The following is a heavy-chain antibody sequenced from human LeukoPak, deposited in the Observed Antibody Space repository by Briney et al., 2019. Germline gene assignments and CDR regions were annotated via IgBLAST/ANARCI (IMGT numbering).Heavy chain of an antibody. CDR1: GYTFTGYY. CDR3: ARDSYCGGDRYPVDYYYYYGMDV. CDR2: INPNSGGT. J-gene: IGHJ6*02. D-gene: IGHD2-21*02. Sequence: ASVKVSCKASGYTFTGYYMHWVRQAPGQGLEWMGWINPNSGGTNYAQKFQGRVTMTRDTSISTAYMELSRLRSDDTAVYYCARDSYCGGDRYPVDYYYYYGMDVWGQGTTVTVSS. V-gene: IGHV1-2*02.